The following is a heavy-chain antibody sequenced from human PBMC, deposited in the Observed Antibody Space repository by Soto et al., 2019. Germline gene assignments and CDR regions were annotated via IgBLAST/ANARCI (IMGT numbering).Heavy chain of an antibody. Sequence: EVQLLESGGGLVQPGGSLRLSCAASGFTFSSVSMSWVRQAPGKGLEWVSGISGSAGSTYYEDSVMGRFTISRDNSKNTLYLQMNSLRGEDTAVYYCSKSNGNDGEDYYFDYWGQGTLVTVSS. CDR3: SKSNGNDGEDYYFDY. D-gene: IGHD2-8*01. V-gene: IGHV3-23*01. CDR2: ISGSAGST. CDR1: GFTFSSVS. J-gene: IGHJ4*02.